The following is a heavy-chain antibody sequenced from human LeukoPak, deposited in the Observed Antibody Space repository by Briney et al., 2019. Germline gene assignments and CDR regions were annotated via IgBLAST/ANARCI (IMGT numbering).Heavy chain of an antibody. CDR2: ISGSNNYV. V-gene: IGHV3-21*01. CDR1: GFTFSTYS. CDR3: TSTTLRWHFDY. Sequence: PGGSLRLSCAASGFTFSTYSMNWVRQAPGKGLEWVSSISGSNNYVFYADSVKGHFIISRDNAENSLYLQMNSLRPEDTAVYYCTSTTLRWHFDYWGQGALVTVSS. D-gene: IGHD4-11*01. J-gene: IGHJ4*02.